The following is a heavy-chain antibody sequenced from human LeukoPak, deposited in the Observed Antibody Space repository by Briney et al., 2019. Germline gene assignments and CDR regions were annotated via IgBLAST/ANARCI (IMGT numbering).Heavy chain of an antibody. CDR3: AGLGGGFRPPDY. CDR2: IYYRGNT. Sequence: SETLSLTCTVSGGSISSTTYYWGWIRQPPGKGLEWIGRIYYRGNTYYNSSLKRRVTISVVTTKSQFSLRLNSVTAADTSSYYCAGLGGGFRPPDYWGQGTLATVSS. CDR1: GGSISSTTYY. D-gene: IGHD2-15*01. J-gene: IGHJ4*02. V-gene: IGHV4-39*01.